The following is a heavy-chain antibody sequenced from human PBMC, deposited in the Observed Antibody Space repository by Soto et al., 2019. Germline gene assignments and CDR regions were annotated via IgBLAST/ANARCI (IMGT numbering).Heavy chain of an antibody. D-gene: IGHD3-22*01. J-gene: IGHJ4*02. CDR1: GFTFDDYT. V-gene: IGHV3-43*01. CDR2: ISWDGGST. Sequence: VGSLRLSCAASGFTFDDYTMHWVRQAPGKGLEWVSLISWDGGSTYYADSVKGRFTISRDNSKNSLYLQMNSLRTEDTALYYCAKDRSDYYDSSGYYPTFDYWGQGTLVTVSS. CDR3: AKDRSDYYDSSGYYPTFDY.